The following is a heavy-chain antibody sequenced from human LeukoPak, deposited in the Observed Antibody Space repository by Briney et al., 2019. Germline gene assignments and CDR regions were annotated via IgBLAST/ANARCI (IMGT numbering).Heavy chain of an antibody. CDR1: GFTFSAYS. CDR2: ISGSSGMI. V-gene: IGHV3-48*02. CDR3: ARYFGDPQGMDV. J-gene: IGHJ6*02. Sequence: PGGSLRLSCAASGFTFSAYSMNWVRQAPGKGLEWVAYISGSSGMIYYADSVRGRFTISRDNAKNSLCLQMSSLRDEDTAVYYCARYFGDPQGMDVWGQGTTVTVTS. D-gene: IGHD3-10*01.